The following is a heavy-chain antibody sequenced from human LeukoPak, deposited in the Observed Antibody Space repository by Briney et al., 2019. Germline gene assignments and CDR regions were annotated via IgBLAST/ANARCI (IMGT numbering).Heavy chain of an antibody. CDR2: ISGSGGST. D-gene: IGHD1-26*01. V-gene: IGHV3-23*01. CDR3: AKDVVGAINYFDY. Sequence: GGSLRLSCAASGFTFSSYAMSWVRQAPGKGLEWVSAISGSGGSTYYADSVKGRFTVSRDNSKNTLYLQMNSLRAEDTAVYYCAKDVVGAINYFDYWGQGTLVTVSS. J-gene: IGHJ4*02. CDR1: GFTFSSYA.